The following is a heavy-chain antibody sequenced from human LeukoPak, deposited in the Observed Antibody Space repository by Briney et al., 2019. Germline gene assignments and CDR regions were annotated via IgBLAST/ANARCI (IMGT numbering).Heavy chain of an antibody. V-gene: IGHV1-2*02. CDR1: GYSFTGYY. CDR2: INPYSGGT. J-gene: IGHJ4*02. Sequence: GASVKVSCKASGYSFTGYYMHWVRQAPGQGFEWMGWINPYSGGTNYAQKFQGRVTMTRDTSISTAYMELTRLRSDDTAVYYCAKEIYFYDSSGYLGDWGQGTPLIVSS. D-gene: IGHD3-22*01. CDR3: AKEIYFYDSSGYLGD.